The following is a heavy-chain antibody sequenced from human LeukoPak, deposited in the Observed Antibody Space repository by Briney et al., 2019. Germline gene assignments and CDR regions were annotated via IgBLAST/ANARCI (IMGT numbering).Heavy chain of an antibody. CDR3: AKDQAQQLVLDF. D-gene: IGHD6-13*01. CDR2: IIGSGSST. CDR1: GFTFSSYA. Sequence: GGSLRLSCAASGFTFSSYAMSWVRQAPGKVLEWVSAIIGSGSSTYYADSVKGRFTISRDNSKNTLFLQMNSLRAEDTAVYYCAKDQAQQLVLDFWGQGTLVTVSS. J-gene: IGHJ4*02. V-gene: IGHV3-23*01.